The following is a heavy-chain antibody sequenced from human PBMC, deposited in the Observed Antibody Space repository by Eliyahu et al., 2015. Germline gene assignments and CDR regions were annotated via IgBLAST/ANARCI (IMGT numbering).Heavy chain of an antibody. CDR3: ARYHDYDPPLLWFRELTEPGYYGMDV. D-gene: IGHD3-10*01. J-gene: IGHJ6*04. CDR1: GXTFTGYX. CDR2: INPNSGGT. V-gene: IGHV1-2*02. Sequence: QVQLVQSGAEVKKPGASVKVXCKASGXTFTGYXXPXXXYVPRQGLEWMGWINPNSGGTNYAQKFQGRVTMTRDTSISTAYMELSRLRSDDTAVYYCARYHDYDPPLLWFRELTEPGYYGMDVWGKGTTVTVSS.